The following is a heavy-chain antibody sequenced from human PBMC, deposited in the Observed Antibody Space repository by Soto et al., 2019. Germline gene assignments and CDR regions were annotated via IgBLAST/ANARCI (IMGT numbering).Heavy chain of an antibody. CDR1: GGSFTGHF. V-gene: IGHV4-34*01. J-gene: IGHJ4*02. Sequence: SETLSLTCTVSGGSFTGHFWSWVRQPPGKGLEWIGEVSHSGNTKYYPSLRSRVTLSVDSSKNQISLALTSVTAADTAVYYCARAKFESTGWHQFDIWGQGTRVTVSS. D-gene: IGHD7-27*01. CDR3: ARAKFESTGWHQFDI. CDR2: VSHSGNT.